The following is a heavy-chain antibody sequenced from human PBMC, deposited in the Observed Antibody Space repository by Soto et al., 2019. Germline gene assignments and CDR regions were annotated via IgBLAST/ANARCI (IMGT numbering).Heavy chain of an antibody. V-gene: IGHV3-15*05. CDR3: ARGYPHNWFHP. D-gene: IGHD5-18*01. J-gene: IGHJ5*02. CDR2: IKSKTDGGTT. Sequence: PGGSLRLSCAASGFTFSNAWMSWVRQAPGKGLEWVGRIKSKTDGGTTDYAAPVKGRFTISRDDSKNTLYLQMNSLRAEDTAVYYCARGYPHNWFHPWGQGTLVTVSS. CDR1: GFTFSNAW.